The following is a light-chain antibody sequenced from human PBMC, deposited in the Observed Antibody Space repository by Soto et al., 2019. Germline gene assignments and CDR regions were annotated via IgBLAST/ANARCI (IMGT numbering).Light chain of an antibody. Sequence: IVLTQSPGAVSLTQGERATLSCRASQSVSSSYLAWYQQKPGQAPRLLIYGASSRATGIPDRFSGSGSGTDFTLTISRLEPEDFAVYFCQQYGNSPPGTSAQRARLEI. V-gene: IGKV3-20*01. CDR3: QQYGNSPPGT. CDR2: GAS. CDR1: QSVSSSY. J-gene: IGKJ5*01.